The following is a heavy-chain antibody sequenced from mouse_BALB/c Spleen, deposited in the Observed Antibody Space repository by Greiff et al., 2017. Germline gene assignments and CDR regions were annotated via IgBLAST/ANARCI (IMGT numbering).Heavy chain of an antibody. J-gene: IGHJ4*01. CDR1: GFTFSSFG. CDR2: ISSGSSTI. V-gene: IGHV5-17*02. CDR3: ARGLDVYAMDY. Sequence: EVKLMESGGGLVQPGGSRKLSCAASGFTFSSFGMHWVRQAPEKGLEWVAYISSGSSTIYYADTVKGRFTISRDNPKNTLFLQMTSLRSEDTAMYYCARGLDVYAMDYWGQGTSVTVSS.